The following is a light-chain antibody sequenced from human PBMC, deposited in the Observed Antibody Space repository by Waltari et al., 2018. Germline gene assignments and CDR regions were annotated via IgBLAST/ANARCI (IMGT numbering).Light chain of an antibody. CDR3: SSYRKSSTAGGV. Sequence: QSALTQPASVSGSPGQSLNISCTGTSSDVGGYNYVPWYQQHPGKAPKLMIYDVTNRASGVSSRFTGSKSGNTASLTISGLQTDDEADYYCSSYRKSSTAGGVFGTGTKVTVL. CDR1: SSDVGGYNY. J-gene: IGLJ1*01. CDR2: DVT. V-gene: IGLV2-14*03.